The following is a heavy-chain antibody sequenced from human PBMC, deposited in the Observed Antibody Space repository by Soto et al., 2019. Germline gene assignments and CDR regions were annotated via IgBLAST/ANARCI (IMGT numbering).Heavy chain of an antibody. CDR2: IYHSGST. CDR1: GVSISSGGYS. J-gene: IGHJ5*02. Sequence: TLSLTCAVSGVSISSGGYSWSWIRQPPGKGLEWIGYIYHSGSTYYNPSLKSRVTISVDRSKNQFSLKLSSVTAADTAVYYCARAMITMIDNWFDPWG. CDR3: ARAMITMIDNWFDP. V-gene: IGHV4-30-2*01. D-gene: IGHD3-22*01.